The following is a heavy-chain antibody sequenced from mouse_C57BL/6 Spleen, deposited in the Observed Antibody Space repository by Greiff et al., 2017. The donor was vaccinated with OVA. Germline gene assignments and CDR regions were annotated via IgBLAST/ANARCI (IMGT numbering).Heavy chain of an antibody. D-gene: IGHD3-3*01. Sequence: QVHVKQPGAELVRPGSSVKLSCKASGYTFTSYWMDWVKQRPGQGLEWIGNIYPSDSETHYNQKFKDKATLTVDKSSSTAYMQLSSLTSEDSAVYYCAREGTSDFDYWGQGTTLTVSS. CDR1: GYTFTSYW. CDR2: IYPSDSET. CDR3: AREGTSDFDY. J-gene: IGHJ2*01. V-gene: IGHV1-61*01.